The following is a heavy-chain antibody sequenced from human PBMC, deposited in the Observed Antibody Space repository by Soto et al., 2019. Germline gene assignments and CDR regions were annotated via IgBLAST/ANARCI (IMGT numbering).Heavy chain of an antibody. Sequence: SETLCLTCAFSVGSISIGGYSWSWIRQPPGKGLEWIGYIYHSGSTYYNPSLKSRVTISVDRSKNQFSLKLSSVTAADTAVYYCARGRALGVGILTPTHWGQGTMVTVSS. CDR2: IYHSGST. J-gene: IGHJ4*02. CDR1: VGSISIGGYS. CDR3: ARGRALGVGILTPTH. D-gene: IGHD2-21*01. V-gene: IGHV4-30-2*01.